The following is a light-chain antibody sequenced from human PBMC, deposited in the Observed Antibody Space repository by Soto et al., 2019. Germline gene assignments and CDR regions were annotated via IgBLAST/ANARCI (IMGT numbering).Light chain of an antibody. CDR3: QQYNNWPPWT. CDR2: NAS. CDR1: QTVRST. V-gene: IGKV3-15*01. Sequence: EIVMTQSPAALSVSPGERATLSCKASQTVRSTLAWYQQKPGQAPRLLIFNASARATGVPARFSGSWSWTDFSLTISSLQSEDFAVYYCQQYNNWPPWTFDQGTKVESK. J-gene: IGKJ1*01.